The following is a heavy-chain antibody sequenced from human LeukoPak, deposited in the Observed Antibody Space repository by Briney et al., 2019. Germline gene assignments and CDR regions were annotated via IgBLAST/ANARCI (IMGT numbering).Heavy chain of an antibody. V-gene: IGHV3-11*01. J-gene: IGHJ6*03. CDR3: ARDFRNLGMDV. Sequence: GGSLRLSCTASSFTLGDWYMSWIRQAPGKGLEWVSYISNSGFATYYADSVKGRFTVSRDNAKNSLFLQMDSLRAEDTAVYSCARDFRNLGMDVWGKGTTVTVSS. D-gene: IGHD3-16*01. CDR2: ISNSGFAT. CDR1: SFTLGDWY.